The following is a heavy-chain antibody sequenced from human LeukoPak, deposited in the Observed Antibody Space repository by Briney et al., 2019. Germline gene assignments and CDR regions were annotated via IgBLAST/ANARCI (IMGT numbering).Heavy chain of an antibody. V-gene: IGHV4-59*01. D-gene: IGHD3-16*01. CDR3: ARVGLGGDYAFLYYFDY. Sequence: SETLSLTCTVSGGSISSYYWSWIRQPPGKGLEWIGYIYYSGSTNYNPSLKSRVTISVDTSKNQFSLKLSSVTAADTAVYYCARVGLGGDYAFLYYFDYWGQGTLVTVSS. CDR1: GGSISSYY. J-gene: IGHJ4*02. CDR2: IYYSGST.